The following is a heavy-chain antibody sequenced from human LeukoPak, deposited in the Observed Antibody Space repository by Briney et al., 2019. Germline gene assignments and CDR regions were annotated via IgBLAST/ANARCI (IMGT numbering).Heavy chain of an antibody. CDR2: IIPIFVTA. J-gene: IGHJ4*02. Sequence: ASAKVSCKASGGTFSSYAISWVRQAPGQGLEWMGGIIPIFVTANYAQKFQGRVTITADKSTSTAYMELSSLRSEDTAVYYCARAEPIVVVPAAKSETDFDYWGQGTLVTVSS. CDR3: ARAEPIVVVPAAKSETDFDY. V-gene: IGHV1-69*06. CDR1: GGTFSSYA. D-gene: IGHD2-2*01.